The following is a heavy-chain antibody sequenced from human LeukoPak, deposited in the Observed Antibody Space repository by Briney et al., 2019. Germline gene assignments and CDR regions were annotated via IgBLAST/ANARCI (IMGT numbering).Heavy chain of an antibody. Sequence: GGSLRLSCAASGFTFSSYAMSWVRQAPGKGLEWVSAISGSGGSTYYADSVKGRFTISRDNSKNTLYLQMNSLRAEDTAVCYCAKDAYYYGSGSYSYWGQGTLVTVSS. J-gene: IGHJ4*02. CDR1: GFTFSSYA. CDR3: AKDAYYYGSGSYSY. CDR2: ISGSGGST. D-gene: IGHD3-10*01. V-gene: IGHV3-23*01.